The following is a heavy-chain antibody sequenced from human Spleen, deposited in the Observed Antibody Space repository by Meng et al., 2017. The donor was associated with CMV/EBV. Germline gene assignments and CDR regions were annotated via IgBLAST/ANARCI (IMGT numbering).Heavy chain of an antibody. CDR1: GFTFSSYS. V-gene: IGHV3-21*01. Sequence: GGSLRLSCAASGFTFSSYSMNWVRQAPGKGLEWVSSISSSSSYIYYADSVKGRFTISRDNAKNSLYMQMNSLRAADTAVYYCARDLLAANYDFWSGYYSDWFDPWGQGTLVTVSS. CDR2: ISSSSSYI. CDR3: ARDLLAANYDFWSGYYSDWFDP. D-gene: IGHD3-3*01. J-gene: IGHJ5*02.